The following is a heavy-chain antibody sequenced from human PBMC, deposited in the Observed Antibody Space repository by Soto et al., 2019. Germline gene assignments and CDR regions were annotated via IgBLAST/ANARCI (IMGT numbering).Heavy chain of an antibody. CDR3: ARVRADFWSGYHTNWFDP. D-gene: IGHD3-3*01. Sequence: SETLSLTCTVSGVSISSYYWSGIRQPAGKGLEWIGRIYTSGSTNYNPSLKSRVTMSVDTSKNQFSLTLSSVTAADTAVYYCARVRADFWSGYHTNWFDPWGQGTLVTVLL. CDR1: GVSISSYY. V-gene: IGHV4-4*07. J-gene: IGHJ5*02. CDR2: IYTSGST.